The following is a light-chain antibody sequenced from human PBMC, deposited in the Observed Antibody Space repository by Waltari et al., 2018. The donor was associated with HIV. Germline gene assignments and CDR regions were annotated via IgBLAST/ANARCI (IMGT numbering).Light chain of an antibody. CDR1: QSIGNN. CDR3: QQYGSSPT. V-gene: IGKV1-39*01. Sequence: DIQMTQSPPSLSASVGDRVSITCRASQSIGNNLIWYQQRPGKAPKLLIYGAYSLQSGVPSRFSGSGSGTDFTLTISSLQPEDFAVYYCQQYGSSPTFGQGTKLEIK. CDR2: GAY. J-gene: IGKJ2*01.